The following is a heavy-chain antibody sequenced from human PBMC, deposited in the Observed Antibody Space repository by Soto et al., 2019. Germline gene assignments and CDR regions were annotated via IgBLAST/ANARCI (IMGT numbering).Heavy chain of an antibody. D-gene: IGHD3-3*01. CDR2: IYYSGST. Sequence: PSETLSLTCAVYGGSFSGYYWSWIRQPPGKGLEWIGYIYYSGSTYYNPSLKSRVTISVDTSKNQFSLKLSSVTAADTAVYYCARGSGAYDFWSGYRYYYGMDVWGQGXTVTVSS. J-gene: IGHJ6*02. CDR3: ARGSGAYDFWSGYRYYYGMDV. V-gene: IGHV4-30-4*08. CDR1: GGSFSGYY.